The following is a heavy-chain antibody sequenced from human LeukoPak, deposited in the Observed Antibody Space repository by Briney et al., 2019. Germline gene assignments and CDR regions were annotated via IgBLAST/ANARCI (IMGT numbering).Heavy chain of an antibody. J-gene: IGHJ4*02. CDR1: GYSFTSYW. CDR2: IYPGDSDT. Sequence: GESLQISCKGSGYSFTSYWIGWVRQMPGKGLEWMGIIYPGDSDTRYSPSFQGQVTISADKSISTAYLQCSSLKVSDTAMYYCARLFEEYPADYWGQGTLVTVSS. CDR3: ARLFEEYPADY. V-gene: IGHV5-51*01. D-gene: IGHD2/OR15-2a*01.